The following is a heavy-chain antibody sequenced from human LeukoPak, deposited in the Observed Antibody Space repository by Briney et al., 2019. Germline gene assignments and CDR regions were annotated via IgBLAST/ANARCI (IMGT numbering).Heavy chain of an antibody. V-gene: IGHV3-73*01. CDR3: TPLHDSKVDSAPFDY. D-gene: IGHD3-22*01. CDR2: IRSKANSYAT. Sequence: GGSLRLSCAASGFTFSGSAMHWVRQASGKGLEWVGRIRSKANSYATAYAASVKGRFTISRDDSKNTAYLQMNSLKTEDTAVYYCTPLHDSKVDSAPFDYWGQGTLVTVSS. CDR1: GFTFSGSA. J-gene: IGHJ4*02.